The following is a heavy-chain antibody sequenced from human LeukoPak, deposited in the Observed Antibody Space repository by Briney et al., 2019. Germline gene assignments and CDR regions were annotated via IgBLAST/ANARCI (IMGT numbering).Heavy chain of an antibody. D-gene: IGHD1-26*01. J-gene: IGHJ4*02. CDR2: IWYDGSNK. V-gene: IGHV3-33*06. Sequence: PGGSLRLSCVASGFTFNNYAMHWVRQAPGQGLEWVAVIWYDGSNKFYADSVKGRFTISRDNSKNTLYLQMNSLRAEDTAVYYCAKRERVGTTIGHWGQGTLVTVSS. CDR1: GFTFNNYA. CDR3: AKRERVGTTIGH.